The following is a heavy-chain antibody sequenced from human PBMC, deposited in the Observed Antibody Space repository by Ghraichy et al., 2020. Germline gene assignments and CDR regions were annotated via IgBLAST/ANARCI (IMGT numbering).Heavy chain of an antibody. J-gene: IGHJ5*02. CDR3: AKDTNTQLVP. Sequence: GESLNISCAASGFTFSSYGMHWVRQAPGKGLEWVAVISYDGSNKYYADSVKGRFTISRDNSKNTLYLQMNSLRAEDTAVYYCAKDTNTQLVPWGQGTLVTVSS. V-gene: IGHV3-30*18. CDR1: GFTFSSYG. CDR2: ISYDGSNK. D-gene: IGHD6-6*01.